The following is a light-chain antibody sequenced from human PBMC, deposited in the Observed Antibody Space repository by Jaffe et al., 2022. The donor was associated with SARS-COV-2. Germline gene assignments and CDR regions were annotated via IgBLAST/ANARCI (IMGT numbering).Light chain of an antibody. Sequence: QSVLTQPPSASGTPGQRVTISCSGSSSNIGNLPVTWYQQFPGTAPKLLMHADNERPSGVPDRFSGSRSGTSASLAISGLQSEDEAFYYCASWDDSLNGYVFGTGTRVTVL. V-gene: IGLV1-44*01. J-gene: IGLJ1*01. CDR3: ASWDDSLNGYV. CDR2: ADN. CDR1: SSNIGNLP.